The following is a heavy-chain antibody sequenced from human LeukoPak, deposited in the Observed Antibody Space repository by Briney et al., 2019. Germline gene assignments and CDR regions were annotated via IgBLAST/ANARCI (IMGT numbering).Heavy chain of an antibody. CDR2: INHSGST. Sequence: SETLSLTCSVSGGSISRSSNYWGWIRQPPGKGLEWIGEINHSGSTNYNPSLRSRVTISVDTSKNQFSLKLSSVTAADTAVYYCARRRYDFWSGYSWYFDYWGQGTLVTVSS. D-gene: IGHD3-3*01. CDR1: GGSISRSSNY. CDR3: ARRRYDFWSGYSWYFDY. J-gene: IGHJ4*02. V-gene: IGHV4-39*07.